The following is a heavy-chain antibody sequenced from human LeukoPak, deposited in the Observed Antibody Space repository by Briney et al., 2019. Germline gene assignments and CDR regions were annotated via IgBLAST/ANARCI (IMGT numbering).Heavy chain of an antibody. CDR1: GFTFSSYA. Sequence: GRSLRLSCAASGFTFSSYAMHWVRQAPGKGLEWVAVISYDGSNKYYADSVKGRFTISRDNSKNTLYLQMNSLRAEDTAVYYCARTFSSGWYSPTDYWDQGTLVTVSS. D-gene: IGHD6-19*01. CDR2: ISYDGSNK. V-gene: IGHV3-30-3*01. CDR3: ARTFSSGWYSPTDY. J-gene: IGHJ4*02.